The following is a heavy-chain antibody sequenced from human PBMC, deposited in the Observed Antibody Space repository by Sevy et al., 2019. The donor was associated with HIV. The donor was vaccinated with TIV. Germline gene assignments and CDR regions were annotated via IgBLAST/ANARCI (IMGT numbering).Heavy chain of an antibody. J-gene: IGHJ4*02. CDR2: ISSSGSTI. D-gene: IGHD4-17*01. CDR3: ARGLLPTAATHYGVEDY. V-gene: IGHV3-11*01. CDR1: GFTFSDYY. Sequence: GGSLRLSCAASGFTFSDYYMSWIRQAPGKGLEWVSYISSSGSTIYYADSVKGRFTISRDNAKNSLYLQMNSLRAEDTAVYYCARGLLPTAATHYGVEDYWGQGTLVTVSS.